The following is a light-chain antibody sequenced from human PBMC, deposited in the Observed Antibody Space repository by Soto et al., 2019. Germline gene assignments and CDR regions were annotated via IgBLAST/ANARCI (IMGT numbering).Light chain of an antibody. CDR1: QSVLYSSNNKNY. V-gene: IGKV4-1*01. J-gene: IGKJ5*01. CDR3: QQYYSTPT. Sequence: DIVMTQSPDSLAVSLGERATINCKSSQSVLYSSNNKNYLAWYQQKPGQPPKLLIYWVSTRESGVPDRFSGSGSGTDFTLTISSLQAEDVAVYYCQQYYSTPTFGQGTRLEIK. CDR2: WVS.